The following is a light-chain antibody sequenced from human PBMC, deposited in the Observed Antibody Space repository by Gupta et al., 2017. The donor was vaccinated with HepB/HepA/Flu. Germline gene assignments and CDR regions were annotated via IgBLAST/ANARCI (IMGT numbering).Light chain of an antibody. V-gene: IGKV1-12*01. Sequence: DIQMTQSPSFVSASVGERVTITCRASDDVGPWVAWYQQRPGEAPSLLIYAASTLKTGVPSRFGGSGSGTHFSLTISNLQPEDSATFFCQQAHSFPLTFGGGTKLEIK. J-gene: IGKJ4*01. CDR2: AAS. CDR1: DDVGPW. CDR3: QQAHSFPLT.